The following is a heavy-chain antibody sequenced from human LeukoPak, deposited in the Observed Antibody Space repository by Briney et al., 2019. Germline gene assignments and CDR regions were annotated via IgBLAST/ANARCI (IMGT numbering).Heavy chain of an antibody. CDR3: ARRRDSRIDY. J-gene: IGHJ4*02. Sequence: GAPVKVSCKASGYTFSGYAVHWVRQAPGQRLEWMGWINAGNGNTKYSQKFQGRVTITRDTSASTAYMELSSLRSEDTAVYYCARRRDSRIDYWGQGTLVTVSS. V-gene: IGHV1-3*01. CDR1: GYTFSGYA. D-gene: IGHD3-22*01. CDR2: INAGNGNT.